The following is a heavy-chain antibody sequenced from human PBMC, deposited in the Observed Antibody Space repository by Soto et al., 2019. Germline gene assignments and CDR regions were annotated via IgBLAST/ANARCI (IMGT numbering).Heavy chain of an antibody. CDR2: IYYSGST. V-gene: IGHV4-59*01. D-gene: IGHD3-9*01. CDR3: ARGWHSDILTGYSPPHS. CDR1: GGSISSYY. Sequence: PSETLSLTCTVSGGSISSYYWSWIRQPPGKGLEWIGYIYYSGSTNYNPSLKSRVTISVDTSKNQFSLKLSSVTAADTAVYYCARGWHSDILTGYSPPHSWGQGTLVTVS. J-gene: IGHJ5*02.